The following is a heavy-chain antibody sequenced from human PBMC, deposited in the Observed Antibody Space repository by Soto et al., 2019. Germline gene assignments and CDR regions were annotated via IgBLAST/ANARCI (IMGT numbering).Heavy chain of an antibody. CDR1: GGSINSYY. CDR3: ARDAYPNWFDF. V-gene: IGHV4-4*07. J-gene: IGHJ5*01. D-gene: IGHD2-8*01. Sequence: ETLSLTCNVSGGSINSYYWSWIRQPAGKGLEWIGRISSGGSAIYNPSLKSRVTISVDTSKNQFSLRLTSVTAADTAVYFCARDAYPNWFDFWGQGTLVTVSS. CDR2: ISSGGSA.